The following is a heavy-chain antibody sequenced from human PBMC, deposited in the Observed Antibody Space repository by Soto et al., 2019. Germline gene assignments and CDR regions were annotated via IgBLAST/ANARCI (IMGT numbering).Heavy chain of an antibody. V-gene: IGHV1-69*02. CDR2: IIPILGIA. D-gene: IGHD6-6*01. CDR1: GGTFSSYT. Sequence: ASVKVSCKASGGTFSSYTISWVRQAPGQGLEWMGRIIPILGIANYAQKFQGRVTITADKSTSTAYMELSSLRSEDTAVYYCAILVDRNSSSIGLRIQTNWFDPWGQGTLVTVSS. CDR3: AILVDRNSSSIGLRIQTNWFDP. J-gene: IGHJ5*02.